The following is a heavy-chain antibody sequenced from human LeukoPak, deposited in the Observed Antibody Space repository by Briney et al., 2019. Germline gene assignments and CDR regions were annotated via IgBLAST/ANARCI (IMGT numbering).Heavy chain of an antibody. J-gene: IGHJ5*02. V-gene: IGHV4-59*01. CDR3: ARDSPPKTTVTMYWFDP. D-gene: IGHD4-17*01. CDR1: GDSISTYY. Sequence: SETLSLTCTVSGDSISTYYWSWIRQSPGKGLEGMGYIYHSGSTKYNHSLKSRVTISVCTSKHQFSLKLSSVTAADTAVYYCARDSPPKTTVTMYWFDPWGQGTLVTVSS. CDR2: IYHSGST.